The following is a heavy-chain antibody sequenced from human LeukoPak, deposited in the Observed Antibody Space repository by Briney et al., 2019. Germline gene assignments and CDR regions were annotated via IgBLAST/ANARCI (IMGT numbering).Heavy chain of an antibody. V-gene: IGHV4-59*11. D-gene: IGHD3-3*01. CDR2: IYYSGRT. CDR3: ARAETQYYDFWSGYHNWFDP. Sequence: SETLSLTCTVSGGSISSHYWSWIRQPPGKGLEWIGYIYYSGRTNYNPSLKSRITILVDTSKNQFSLKLSSVTAADTAVYYCARAETQYYDFWSGYHNWFDPWGQGTLVTVSS. CDR1: GGSISSHY. J-gene: IGHJ5*02.